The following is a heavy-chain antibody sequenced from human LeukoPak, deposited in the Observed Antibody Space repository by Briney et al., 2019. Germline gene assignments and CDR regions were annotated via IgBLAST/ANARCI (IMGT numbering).Heavy chain of an antibody. D-gene: IGHD3-10*01. V-gene: IGHV3-53*04. CDR3: ARAQGTLWFGESYGMDV. CDR2: IYTGGST. J-gene: IGHJ6*02. Sequence: PGGSLRLSCAASGFTVSSNYMSWVSQAPGKGLEWVSVIYTGGSTYYADSVKGRFTISRHNSKNTLYLQMNSLRAEDTAVYYCARAQGTLWFGESYGMDVWGQGTTVTVSS. CDR1: GFTVSSNY.